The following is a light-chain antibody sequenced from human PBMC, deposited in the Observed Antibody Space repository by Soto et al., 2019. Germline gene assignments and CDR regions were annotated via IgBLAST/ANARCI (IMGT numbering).Light chain of an antibody. J-gene: IGLJ3*02. Sequence: QSVLTQPPSASGSPGQSVTISCTGTSSDLGGYNYVSWYQQHPSKAPKLVIYEVSKRPSGVPDRFSGSKSGNTASLTVSGLQTEDEADYYCSSNAGSNDLRVFGGGTKLTVL. CDR3: SSNAGSNDLRV. CDR1: SSDLGGYNY. V-gene: IGLV2-8*01. CDR2: EVS.